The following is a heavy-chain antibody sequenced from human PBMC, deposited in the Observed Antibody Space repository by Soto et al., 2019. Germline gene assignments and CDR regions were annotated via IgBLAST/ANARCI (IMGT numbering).Heavy chain of an antibody. CDR2: FDPEDGET. D-gene: IGHD3-22*01. CDR1: GYTLTELS. J-gene: IGHJ4*02. CDR3: ARGGYVRIIFDY. V-gene: IGHV1-24*01. Sequence: ASVKVSCKVSGYTLTELSMHWVRQAPGKGLEWMGGFDPEDGETIYAQKFQGRVTMTEDTSTDTAYMELSSLRSEDTAVYYCARGGYVRIIFDYWGQGTLVTVAS.